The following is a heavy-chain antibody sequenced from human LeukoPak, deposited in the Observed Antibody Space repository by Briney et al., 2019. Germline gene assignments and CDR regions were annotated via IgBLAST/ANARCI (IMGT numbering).Heavy chain of an antibody. CDR3: ARGIGPEPSSNWSDP. CDR1: GYTFTSYG. J-gene: IGHJ5*02. D-gene: IGHD1-14*01. V-gene: IGHV1-18*01. Sequence: ASVKVSCKASGYTFTSYGISWVRQAPGQGLEWMGWISAYNGNTNYAQKLQGRVTMTTDTSTSTAYMELRSLRSDDTAVYYCARGIGPEPSSNWSDPWGQGTLVTVSS. CDR2: ISAYNGNT.